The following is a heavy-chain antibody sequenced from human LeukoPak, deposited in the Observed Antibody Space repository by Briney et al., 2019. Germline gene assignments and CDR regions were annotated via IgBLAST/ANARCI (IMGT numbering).Heavy chain of an antibody. CDR1: GFTFSTYS. CDR2: ISDSGAM. V-gene: IGHV3-48*01. D-gene: IGHD3-9*01. J-gene: IGHJ4*02. CDR3: AREEGYDILTGYYTY. Sequence: PGGSLRLSCAASGFTFSTYSMKWVRQAPGKGLEWVSYISDSGAMYYADSVRGRFTISRENAQNSLFLQMNSLRAEDTAVYYCAREEGYDILTGYYTYWGQGTLVTVSS.